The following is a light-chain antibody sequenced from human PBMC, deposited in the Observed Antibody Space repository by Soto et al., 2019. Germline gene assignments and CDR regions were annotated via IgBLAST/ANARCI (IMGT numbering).Light chain of an antibody. CDR3: AVWDDGLNGYV. J-gene: IGLJ1*01. Sequence: QSVLTHPPSASGTPWQRVTMSCSGRRSNVGTNLVNWYQQLPGTAPKLLIYAHIQRPSGVPDRFSGSTSGTSASLAISGLQSEDEADYYCAVWDDGLNGYVFGTGTKV. CDR1: RSNVGTNL. V-gene: IGLV1-44*01. CDR2: AHI.